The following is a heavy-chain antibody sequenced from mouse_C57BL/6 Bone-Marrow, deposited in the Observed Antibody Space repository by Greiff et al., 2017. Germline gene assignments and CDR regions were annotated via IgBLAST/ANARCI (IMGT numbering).Heavy chain of an antibody. V-gene: IGHV1-55*01. D-gene: IGHD2-5*01. CDR3: ARPYYSNYWYFDV. CDR2: IYPGSGST. Sequence: QVKLLQPGAELVKPGASVKMSCKASGYTFTSYWISWVKQRPGQGLEWIGDIYPGSGSTNYTEKFKSKATLTVDTSSSTAYMQLSSLTSKDAAVYTGARPYYSNYWYFDVGGTGTAVTVTS. CDR1: GYTFTSYW. J-gene: IGHJ1*03.